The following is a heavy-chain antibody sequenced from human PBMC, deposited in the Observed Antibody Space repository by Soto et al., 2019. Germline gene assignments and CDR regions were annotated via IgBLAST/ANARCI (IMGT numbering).Heavy chain of an antibody. CDR2: ISESGDTT. D-gene: IGHD6-19*01. J-gene: IGHJ5*02. CDR1: GFTFSSYG. Sequence: EVQLLESGGGLVQPGGSLRLSCAASGFTFSSYGLNWVRQAPGKGLEWVSVISESGDTTYYADSVKGRFTISRDNSKNTLYLQRSSLRAEETAMYYCGGVSVGSWGQATLVTVSS. CDR3: GGVSVGS. V-gene: IGHV3-23*01.